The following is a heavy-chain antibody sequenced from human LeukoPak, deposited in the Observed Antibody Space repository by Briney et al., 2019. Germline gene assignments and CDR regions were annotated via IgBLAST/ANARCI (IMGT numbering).Heavy chain of an antibody. CDR2: IYYSGST. D-gene: IGHD2-2*02. Sequence: SETLSLTCTVSGGSISSGSYYWSWIRQPAGKGLEWIGYIYYSGSTNYNPSLKSRVTISIDTSKNQFSLKLSSVTAADTAVYYCARGQAIADYWGQGTLVTVSS. J-gene: IGHJ4*02. CDR1: GGSISSGSYY. CDR3: ARGQAIADY. V-gene: IGHV4-61*10.